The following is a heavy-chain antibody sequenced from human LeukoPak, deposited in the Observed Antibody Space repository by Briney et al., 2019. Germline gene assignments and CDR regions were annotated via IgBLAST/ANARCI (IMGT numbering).Heavy chain of an antibody. V-gene: IGHV4-34*01. Sequence: PSETLSLTCAVYGGSFSGYYWSWIRQPPGKGLEWIGEINHSGSTNYNPSLKSRVTISVDTSKNQFSLKLSSVTAADTAVYYCARHLGPTKDYGDTADYWGQGTLVTVSS. CDR2: INHSGST. CDR3: ARHLGPTKDYGDTADY. D-gene: IGHD4-17*01. J-gene: IGHJ4*02. CDR1: GGSFSGYY.